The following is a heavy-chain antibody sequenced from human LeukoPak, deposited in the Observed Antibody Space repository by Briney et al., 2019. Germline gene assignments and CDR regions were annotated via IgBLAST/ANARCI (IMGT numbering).Heavy chain of an antibody. J-gene: IGHJ4*02. V-gene: IGHV1-2*02. CDR3: ARDARIAARLPGVGY. CDR2: INPNSGGT. D-gene: IGHD6-6*01. Sequence: ASVKVSCKASGGTFSSYAISWVRQAPGQGLEWMGWINPNSGGTNYAQKFQGRVTMTRDTSISTAYMELSRLRSDDTAVYYCARDARIAARLPGVGYWGQGTLVTVSS. CDR1: GGTFSSYA.